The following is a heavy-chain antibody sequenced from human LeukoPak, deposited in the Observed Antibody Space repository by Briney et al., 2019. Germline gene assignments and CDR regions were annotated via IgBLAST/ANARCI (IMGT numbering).Heavy chain of an antibody. D-gene: IGHD4-23*01. CDR2: INHSGST. CDR1: GGSFSGYY. Sequence: PSETLSLTCAVYGGSFSGYYWSWIRQPPGKGLERIGEINHSGSTNYNPSLKSRVTISVDTSKNQFSLKLSSVTAADTAVYYCARRGYGGNYNYFDYWGQGTLVTVSS. J-gene: IGHJ4*02. V-gene: IGHV4-34*01. CDR3: ARRGYGGNYNYFDY.